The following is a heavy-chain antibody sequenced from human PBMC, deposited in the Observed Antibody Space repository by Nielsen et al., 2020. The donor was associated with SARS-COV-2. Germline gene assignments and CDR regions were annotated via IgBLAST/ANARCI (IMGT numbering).Heavy chain of an antibody. D-gene: IGHD5-24*01. CDR3: ARRRWLQPYYFDY. V-gene: IGHV5-51*01. J-gene: IGHJ4*02. CDR2: IYPGDSDT. Sequence: RQMPGKGLEWMGIIYPGDSDTRYSPSFQGQVTISADKSISTAYLQWSSLKASDTAMYYCARRRWLQPYYFDYWGQGTLVTVSS.